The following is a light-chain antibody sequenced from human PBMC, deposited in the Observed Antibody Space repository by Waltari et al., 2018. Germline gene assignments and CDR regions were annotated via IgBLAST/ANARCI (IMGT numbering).Light chain of an antibody. Sequence: EVLLTQSPATLSLSPGERATLSCRASQSVYNFFAWYQQKPGQAPRLLIYGASQRATGIPARFSGSGSGTDFTLTISSLEPEDVAVYYCQQRANWPPLTFGGGTKVELK. V-gene: IGKV3-11*01. CDR3: QQRANWPPLT. CDR1: QSVYNF. CDR2: GAS. J-gene: IGKJ4*01.